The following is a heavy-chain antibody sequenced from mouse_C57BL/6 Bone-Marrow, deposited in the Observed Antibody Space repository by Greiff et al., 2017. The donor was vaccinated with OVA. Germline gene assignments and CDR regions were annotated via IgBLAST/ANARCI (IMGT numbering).Heavy chain of an antibody. J-gene: IGHJ2*01. CDR1: GFTFSDYY. CDR2: ISNGGGST. CDR3: ARHDGYRYFDY. Sequence: EVKLQESGGGLVQPGGSLKLSCAASGFTFSDYYMYWVRQTPEKRLEWVAYISNGGGSTYYPDTVKGRFTISRDNAKNTLYLQMSRLKSEDTAMYYCARHDGYRYFDYWGQGTTLTVSS. V-gene: IGHV5-12*01. D-gene: IGHD2-3*01.